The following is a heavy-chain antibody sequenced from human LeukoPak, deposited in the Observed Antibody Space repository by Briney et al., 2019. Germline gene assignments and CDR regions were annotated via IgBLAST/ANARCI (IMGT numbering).Heavy chain of an antibody. V-gene: IGHV1-69*04. J-gene: IGHJ5*02. D-gene: IGHD2-2*01. CDR3: AREFIPLVVPAAIEP. CDR2: IIPILGIA. CDR1: GGTFSSYA. Sequence: SVKVSCKASGGTFSSYAISWVRQAPGQGLEWMGRIIPILGIANYAQKFQGRVTITADKSTSTAYMELSSLRSEDTAVYYCAREFIPLVVPAAIEPWGQGTLVTVSS.